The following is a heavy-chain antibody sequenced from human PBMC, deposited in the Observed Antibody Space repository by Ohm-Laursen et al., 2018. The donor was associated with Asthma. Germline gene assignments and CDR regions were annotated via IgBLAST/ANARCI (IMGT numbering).Heavy chain of an antibody. V-gene: IGHV1-69*01. J-gene: IGHJ5*02. CDR3: ARERTDSSSWYDWFDP. CDR1: GGTFSSYA. CDR2: IIPIFGTA. D-gene: IGHD6-13*01. Sequence: GSSVKVSCKASGGTFSSYAISWVRQAPGQGLEWMGGIIPIFGTANYAQKFQGRVTITADESTSTAYMELRSLRSDDTAVYYCARERTDSSSWYDWFDPWGQGTLVTVSS.